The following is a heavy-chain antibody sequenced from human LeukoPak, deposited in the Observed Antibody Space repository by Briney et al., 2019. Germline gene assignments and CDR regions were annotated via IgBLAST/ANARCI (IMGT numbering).Heavy chain of an antibody. Sequence: ASVKVSCKASGYTFTSYVISRVRQAPGRGLEWMGWISAYNGNTNYAQKLQGRVTMTTDTSTSTAYMELRSLRSDDTAVYYCARSYYYDSSGYYYLDYWGQGTLVTVSS. CDR2: ISAYNGNT. D-gene: IGHD3-22*01. J-gene: IGHJ4*02. CDR1: GYTFTSYV. V-gene: IGHV1-18*01. CDR3: ARSYYYDSSGYYYLDY.